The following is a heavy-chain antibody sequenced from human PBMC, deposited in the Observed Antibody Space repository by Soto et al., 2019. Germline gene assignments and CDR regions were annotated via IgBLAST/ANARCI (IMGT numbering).Heavy chain of an antibody. Sequence: LRLSCAASGFTFSDYGMHWVRQAPGKGLEWVAVISYDSTNKYYGDSVKGRFTISRDNSKNTLYLQMNSLRAEDRAVYYCAKDHGFDEFQLLYYSFYGLDVWGQGTTVTVSS. CDR2: ISYDSTNK. J-gene: IGHJ6*02. CDR3: AKDHGFDEFQLLYYSFYGLDV. CDR1: GFTFSDYG. D-gene: IGHD2-2*02. V-gene: IGHV3-30*18.